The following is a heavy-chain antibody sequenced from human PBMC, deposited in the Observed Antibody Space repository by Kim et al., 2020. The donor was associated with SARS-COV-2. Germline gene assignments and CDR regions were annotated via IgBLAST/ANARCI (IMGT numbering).Heavy chain of an antibody. CDR2: GTP. V-gene: IGHV1-69*01. D-gene: IGHD6-6*01. J-gene: IGHJ4*02. CDR3: AREWQLVLDF. Sequence: GTPNYDPRCQGRVTITADESTNTAYMELSSLKSDDTAVYYCAREWQLVLDFWGQGSLVTVSS.